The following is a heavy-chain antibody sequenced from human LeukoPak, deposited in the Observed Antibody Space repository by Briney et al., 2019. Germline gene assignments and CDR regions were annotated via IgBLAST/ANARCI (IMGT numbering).Heavy chain of an antibody. Sequence: GGSLRLSCTVSGFTVSSYSMSWVRQAPGKGLEWVAFIYSDNTHYSDYVKSRFTISRDNTKNPLYLQMNSLRAEDPALYYCARDKGTPYRSSFDYWGQGTLVTVSS. D-gene: IGHD2-2*01. J-gene: IGHJ4*02. CDR1: GFTVSSYS. CDR2: IYSDNT. V-gene: IGHV3-53*01. CDR3: ARDKGTPYRSSFDY.